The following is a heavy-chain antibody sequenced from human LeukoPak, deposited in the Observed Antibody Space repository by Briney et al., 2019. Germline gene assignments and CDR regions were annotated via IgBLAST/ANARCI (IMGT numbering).Heavy chain of an antibody. Sequence: ASVTVSFKASGYTFTIYGISWGRQAPGQGLGWVGWISAYNGNTNYAQKLQGRVTMTTDTSTSTAYMELRSLRSDDTAMYYCARDLGVTVRPFSLFYWGQGTLVTVSS. V-gene: IGHV1-18*01. J-gene: IGHJ4*02. CDR2: ISAYNGNT. CDR1: GYTFTIYG. D-gene: IGHD6-6*01. CDR3: ARDLGVTVRPFSLFY.